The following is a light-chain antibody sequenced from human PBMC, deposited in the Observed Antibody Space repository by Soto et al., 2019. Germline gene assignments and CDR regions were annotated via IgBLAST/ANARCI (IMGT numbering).Light chain of an antibody. CDR3: QQYNNWPRT. CDR2: GAS. J-gene: IGKJ1*01. CDR1: QSVSSN. Sequence: VMTQSPATLSVSPGERATLSCRASQSVSSNLAWYQQKPGQAPRLLIYGASTRATGIPARFSGSGSGTEFTLTISSLQSEDFAVYYCQQYNNWPRTYGQGTKVDIK. V-gene: IGKV3-15*01.